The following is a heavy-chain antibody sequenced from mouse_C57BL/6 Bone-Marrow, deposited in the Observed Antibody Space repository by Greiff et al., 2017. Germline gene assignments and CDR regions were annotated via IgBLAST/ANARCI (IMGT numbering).Heavy chain of an antibody. Sequence: QVQLQQPGAELVKPGASVKLSCKASGYTFTSYWMHWVKQRPGQGLEWIGMIHPNSGSTNYNEKFKSKATLTVDKSSSTAYMQLSSLTSEDSAVYYCATKSYYYAMDYWGQGTSVTGSS. V-gene: IGHV1-64*01. CDR1: GYTFTSYW. J-gene: IGHJ4*01. CDR2: IHPNSGST. CDR3: ATKSYYYAMDY.